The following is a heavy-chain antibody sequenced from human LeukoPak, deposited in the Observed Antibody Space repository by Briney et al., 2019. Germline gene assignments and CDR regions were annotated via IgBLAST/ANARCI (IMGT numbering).Heavy chain of an antibody. CDR1: GYSISSGYY. V-gene: IGHV4-38-2*01. Sequence: KPSETLSLTCAVSGYSISSGYYWGWIRQPPGKGLEWIGSIYHSGSTYYNPSLKSRVTISVDTSKNQFSLKLSSVTAADTAVYYCARGEENYGSGSYGPLDYWGQGTLVTVSS. CDR3: ARGEENYGSGSYGPLDY. J-gene: IGHJ4*02. CDR2: IYHSGST. D-gene: IGHD3-10*01.